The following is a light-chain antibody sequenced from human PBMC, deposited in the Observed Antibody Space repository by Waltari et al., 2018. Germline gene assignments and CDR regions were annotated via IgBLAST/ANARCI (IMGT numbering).Light chain of an antibody. J-gene: IGKJ1*01. Sequence: DIVMTQSPLSLPVIPGEPASMSCRSSQSLLYSNGYTYLDWYVQKPGQPPQLLIYLGSTRASGVPDRFSGSGSGTHFTLKISRVEAEDVGFYYCMQATQTPWTFGQGTKLEIK. V-gene: IGKV2-28*01. CDR2: LGS. CDR1: QSLLYSNGYTY. CDR3: MQATQTPWT.